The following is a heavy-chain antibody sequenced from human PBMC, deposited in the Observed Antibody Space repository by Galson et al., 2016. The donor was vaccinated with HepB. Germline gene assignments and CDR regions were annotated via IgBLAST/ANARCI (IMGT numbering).Heavy chain of an antibody. CDR3: ARFRWYAGSYVGDY. D-gene: IGHD1-26*01. V-gene: IGHV3-7*03. Sequence: SLRLSCAASGFTFSAYWMTWVRQAPGKGLEWVANIKEDGSEKYYVDPVKGRFTISRDNAKNSLFRQMNSMRGEDTAVYYCARFRWYAGSYVGDYWGQGTPVTVFS. CDR1: GFTFSAYW. CDR2: IKEDGSEK. J-gene: IGHJ4*02.